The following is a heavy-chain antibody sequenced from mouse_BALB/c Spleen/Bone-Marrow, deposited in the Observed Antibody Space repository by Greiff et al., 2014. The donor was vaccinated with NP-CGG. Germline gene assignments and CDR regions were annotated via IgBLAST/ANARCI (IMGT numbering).Heavy chain of an antibody. CDR2: ISNGGGSST. CDR3: ASPGTY. V-gene: IGHV5-12*01. Sequence: EVQLMESGGGLVQPGGSLKLSCAPSGFTFSDYYMYWVRQTPEKRLEWVAYISNGGGSSTYYPDTVKGRFTIPRDNAKNTLYLQMSRLKSEDTAMYYCASPGTYWGQGTLVTVSA. J-gene: IGHJ3*01. CDR1: GFTFSDYY. D-gene: IGHD4-1*01.